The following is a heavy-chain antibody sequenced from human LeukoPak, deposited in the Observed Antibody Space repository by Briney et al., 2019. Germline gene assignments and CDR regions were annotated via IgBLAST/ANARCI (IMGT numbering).Heavy chain of an antibody. D-gene: IGHD3-22*01. CDR2: ISGSGSST. V-gene: IGHV3-23*01. J-gene: IGHJ4*02. Sequence: GGSLRLSCAASGFTFSSYAMSWVRQAPGKGLEWVSAISGSGSSTYYADSVKGRFTISRDNSKNTLYLQMNSLRAEDTAVYYCAKDRGSTTMIVVVIYYFDYWGQGTLVTASS. CDR1: GFTFSSYA. CDR3: AKDRGSTTMIVVVIYYFDY.